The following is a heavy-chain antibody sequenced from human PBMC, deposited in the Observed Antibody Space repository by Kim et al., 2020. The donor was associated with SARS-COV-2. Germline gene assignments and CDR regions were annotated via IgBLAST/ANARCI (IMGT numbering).Heavy chain of an antibody. V-gene: IGHV4-59*13. D-gene: IGHD6-19*01. CDR2: IYYSGST. CDR3: ARVTSAPGIAVAGTYIHFDY. Sequence: SETLSLTCTVSGGSISSYYWSWIRQPPGKGLEWIGYIYYSGSTNYNPSLKSRVTISVDTSKNQFSLKLSSVTAADTAVYYCARVTSAPGIAVAGTYIHFDYWGQGTLVTVSS. CDR1: GGSISSYY. J-gene: IGHJ4*02.